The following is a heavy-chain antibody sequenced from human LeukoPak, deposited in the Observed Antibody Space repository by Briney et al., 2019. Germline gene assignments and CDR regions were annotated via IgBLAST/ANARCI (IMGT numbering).Heavy chain of an antibody. J-gene: IGHJ4*02. CDR2: INPNSGGT. CDR1: GYTFTGYY. CDR3: ARGTVVPAAILVY. V-gene: IGHV1-2*02. Sequence: ASVKVSCKASGYTFTGYYMHWVRQAPGQGLEWMGWINPNSGGTNYAQKFQGRVTTTRDTSISTAYMELSRLRSDDTAVYYCARGTVVPAAILVYWGQGTLVTVSS. D-gene: IGHD2-2*02.